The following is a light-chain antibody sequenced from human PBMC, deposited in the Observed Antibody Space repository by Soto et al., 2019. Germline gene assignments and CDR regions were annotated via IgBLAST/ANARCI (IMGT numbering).Light chain of an antibody. V-gene: IGLV3-21*04. Sequence: SYELTQPPSVSVAPGKTARITCGGNNIGSKSVHWYQQKPGQARVLVIYYDSDRPSGIPERFSGSNSGNTATLTISRVEAEDEADYYCQVWDSSSAFVVCGGVTKLTVL. CDR2: YDS. CDR1: NIGSKS. CDR3: QVWDSSSAFVV. J-gene: IGLJ2*01.